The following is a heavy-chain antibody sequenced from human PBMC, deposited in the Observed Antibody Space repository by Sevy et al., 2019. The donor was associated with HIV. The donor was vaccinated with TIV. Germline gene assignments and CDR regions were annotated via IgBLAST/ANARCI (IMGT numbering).Heavy chain of an antibody. Sequence: GGSLRLSCAASGFTFSSYAMSWVRQAPGKGLEWVSAISGSGGSTYYADSVKGRFTISRDNSKNTLYLQMNSLRAEDTAAYYCAKDLCYYDSSAYYTFDYWGQGTLVTVSS. D-gene: IGHD3-22*01. CDR2: ISGSGGST. CDR1: GFTFSSYA. J-gene: IGHJ4*02. CDR3: AKDLCYYDSSAYYTFDY. V-gene: IGHV3-23*01.